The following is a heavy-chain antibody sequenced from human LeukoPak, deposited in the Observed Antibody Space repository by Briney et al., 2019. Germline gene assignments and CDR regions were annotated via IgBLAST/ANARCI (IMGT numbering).Heavy chain of an antibody. CDR2: ISAYNGNT. Sequence: ASVKVSCKASGYTFTSYGISWVRQAPGQGLEWMGWISAYNGNTNYAQKFQGRVTMTTDTSTSTAYMELRSLRSDGTAVYYCARDRGSGRDGYNWWFDPWGQGTLVTVSS. V-gene: IGHV1-18*01. J-gene: IGHJ5*02. CDR3: ARDRGSGRDGYNWWFDP. CDR1: GYTFTSYG. D-gene: IGHD5-24*01.